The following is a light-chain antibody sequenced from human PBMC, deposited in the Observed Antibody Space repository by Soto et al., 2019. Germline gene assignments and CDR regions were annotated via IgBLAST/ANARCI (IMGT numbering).Light chain of an antibody. J-gene: IGKJ1*01. CDR3: HQYSTYSPT. CDR1: QSVRTW. V-gene: IGKV1-5*01. Sequence: DIQMTQSPSTLSASVGDRVTITCRASQSVRTWLAWYQQKPGKAPKLLIFDASSLESGVPSRFSGTGSETEFTLTIFSLQPDDFSTYFFHQYSTYSPTFGQGTKLEIK. CDR2: DAS.